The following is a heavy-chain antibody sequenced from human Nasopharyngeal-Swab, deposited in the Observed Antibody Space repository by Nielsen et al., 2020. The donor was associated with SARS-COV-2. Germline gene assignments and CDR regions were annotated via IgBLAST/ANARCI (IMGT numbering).Heavy chain of an antibody. CDR3: ARGLLWFGELLGYHYYYGMDA. D-gene: IGHD3-10*01. Sequence: GESLKISCAASGFTFSDYYMSWIRQAPGKGLEWVSYISSSGSTIYYADSVKGRFTISRDNAKNSLYLQMNSLRAEDTAVYYCARGLLWFGELLGYHYYYGMDAWGQGTTVTVSS. CDR2: ISSSGSTI. J-gene: IGHJ6*02. V-gene: IGHV3-11*04. CDR1: GFTFSDYY.